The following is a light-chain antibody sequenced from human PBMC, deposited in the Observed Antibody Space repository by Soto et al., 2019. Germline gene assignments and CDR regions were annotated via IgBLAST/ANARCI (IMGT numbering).Light chain of an antibody. V-gene: IGKV3-20*01. CDR3: HPYGSSRT. J-gene: IGKJ1*01. CDR1: QSVTSSH. Sequence: EIVLTQSPGTLSLSPGERATLSCRASQSVTSSHLAWYQQKPGQAPRLLIFGASNRATGIPDRFSGSGSGTDFTLTINRLEPEDFAVYYCHPYGSSRTFGHGTKVDIK. CDR2: GAS.